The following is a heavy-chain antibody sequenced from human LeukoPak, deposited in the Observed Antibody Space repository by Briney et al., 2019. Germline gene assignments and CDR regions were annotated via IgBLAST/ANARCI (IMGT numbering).Heavy chain of an antibody. CDR1: GGSISSGDYY. Sequence: PSETLSLTCTVSGGSISSGDYYWSWIRQPPGKGLEWIGYIYYSGSTYYNPSLKSRVTISVDTSKNQFSLKLSSVTAADTAVYYCARAVYDYVWGSYRLGFDYWVQGTLVTVSS. J-gene: IGHJ4*02. V-gene: IGHV4-30-4*01. D-gene: IGHD3-16*02. CDR2: IYYSGST. CDR3: ARAVYDYVWGSYRLGFDY.